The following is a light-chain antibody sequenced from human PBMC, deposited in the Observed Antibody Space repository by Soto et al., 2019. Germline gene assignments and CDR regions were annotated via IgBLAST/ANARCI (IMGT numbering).Light chain of an antibody. CDR3: QQYNNWQT. CDR1: QSVSSN. V-gene: IGKV3-15*01. Sequence: EIVMTQSPATLSVSPGERATLSCRASQSVSSNLAWYQQKPGQAPRLLIYGASTRATGIPARFSGRGSGTEFTLTISSLQSEDFAVSSCQQYNNWQTFGQGTKVEIQ. J-gene: IGKJ1*01. CDR2: GAS.